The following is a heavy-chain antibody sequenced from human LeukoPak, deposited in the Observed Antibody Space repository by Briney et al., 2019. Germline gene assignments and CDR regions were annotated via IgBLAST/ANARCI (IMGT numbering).Heavy chain of an antibody. Sequence: GASVKVSCKASGGSFTSYAISWVRQAPGQGLEWMGGIIPIFGTANYPQKFQGRVTITTDESTSTAYMELSSLRSEDTAVYYCARDRGAKGHYYYYMDVWGKGTTVTVSS. D-gene: IGHD1-26*01. CDR3: ARDRGAKGHYYYYMDV. J-gene: IGHJ6*03. CDR1: GGSFTSYA. CDR2: IIPIFGTA. V-gene: IGHV1-69*05.